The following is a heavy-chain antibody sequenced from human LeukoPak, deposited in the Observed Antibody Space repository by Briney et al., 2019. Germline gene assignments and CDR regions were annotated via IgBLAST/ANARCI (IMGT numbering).Heavy chain of an antibody. Sequence: WGAPRPLWAASWFPFCSFWISWVRQGPGEGLGGVAKKKQDGSEKYYVDSVKGRFTTSRDNAKNSLYLQMNSLRAEDTAVYYCARDSSGWYFLQYNWFDPWGQGTLVTVSS. CDR2: KKQDGSEK. CDR1: WFPFCSFW. J-gene: IGHJ5*02. CDR3: ARDSSGWYFLQYNWFDP. D-gene: IGHD6-19*01. V-gene: IGHV3-7*01.